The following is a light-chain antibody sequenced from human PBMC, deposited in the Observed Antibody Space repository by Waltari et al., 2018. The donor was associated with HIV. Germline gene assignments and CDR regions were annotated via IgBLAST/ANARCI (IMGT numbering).Light chain of an antibody. CDR2: DAS. Sequence: EIVLTQSPATLAVSPGDVATLSCSASQSISVYLAWYQQKPGQIPRLLIYDASTRAPGIPPRFSGSGSGTYFTLNISSLQSEDFAIYYCQQYKNWPPLSFGGGTKVEIK. V-gene: IGKV3-15*01. J-gene: IGKJ4*01. CDR1: QSISVY. CDR3: QQYKNWPPLS.